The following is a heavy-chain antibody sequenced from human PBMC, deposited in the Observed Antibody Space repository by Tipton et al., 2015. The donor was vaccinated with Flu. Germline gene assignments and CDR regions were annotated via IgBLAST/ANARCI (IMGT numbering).Heavy chain of an antibody. D-gene: IGHD5-18*01. CDR2: IKEDGSGK. J-gene: IGHJ6*02. Sequence: SLRLSCAASGFIFGSYWMTWVRQAPGKGLEWVANIKEDGSGKYYVDSVKGRFTISRDNARNSLYLEMKSLRTEDTALYYCARYNRVDTSMDYYYYYAMDVWGQGTTVAVSS. V-gene: IGHV3-7*03. CDR1: GFIFGSYW. CDR3: ARYNRVDTSMDYYYYYAMDV.